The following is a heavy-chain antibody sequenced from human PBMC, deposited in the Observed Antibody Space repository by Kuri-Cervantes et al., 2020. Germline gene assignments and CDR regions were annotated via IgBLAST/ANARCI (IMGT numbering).Heavy chain of an antibody. V-gene: IGHV3-43*01. J-gene: IGHJ2*01. D-gene: IGHD6-19*01. CDR3: ARDSSSGGYFDL. CDR2: ISWDGGST. Sequence: GESLKISCAASGFTFDDYTMHWVRQAPGKGLEWVSLISWDGGSTYYADSVKGRFTISRDNSKNTLYLQMNSLRAEDTAVYYCARDSSSGGYFDLWGRGTLVTVSS. CDR1: GFTFDDYT.